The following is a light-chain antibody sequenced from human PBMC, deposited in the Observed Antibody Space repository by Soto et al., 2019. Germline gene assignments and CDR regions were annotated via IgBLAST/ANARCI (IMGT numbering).Light chain of an antibody. Sequence: QSALTQPASVSGSPGQSVTISCTGPRSDIGDSNFISWYQHSPGKAPRLLIYEVNNRPSGVSKRFSGSKAGNTASLTIAGLLDDDEADYFCASFRGGTSLGFRSGTKVTVL. CDR2: EVN. CDR3: ASFRGGTSLG. V-gene: IGLV2-14*01. CDR1: RSDIGDSNF. J-gene: IGLJ6*01.